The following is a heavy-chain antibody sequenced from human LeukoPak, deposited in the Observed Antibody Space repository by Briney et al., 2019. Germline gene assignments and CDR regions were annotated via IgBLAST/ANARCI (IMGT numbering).Heavy chain of an antibody. V-gene: IGHV3-74*01. CDR2: INGIETIT. Sequence: TGGSLRLSCAASGFTFSSSWMHWVRQGPGKGLVWVSRINGIETITNYADSVKGRFTISRDNAKNTVYLQMNSLRAEDTAIYYCVRGWVDAFDLWGQGTVVTVSS. D-gene: IGHD6-13*01. J-gene: IGHJ3*01. CDR1: GFTFSSSW. CDR3: VRGWVDAFDL.